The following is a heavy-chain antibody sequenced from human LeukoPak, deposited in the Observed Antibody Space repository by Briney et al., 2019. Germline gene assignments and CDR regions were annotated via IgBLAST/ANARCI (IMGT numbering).Heavy chain of an antibody. J-gene: IGHJ3*02. CDR3: ARPAIVGATNAFDI. CDR1: GYTFTGYY. Sequence: KVSCKASGYTFTGYYMHWVRQAPGQGLEWMGIIYPGDSDTRYSPSFQGQVTISADKSISTAYLQWSSLKASDTAMYYCARPAIVGATNAFDIWGQGTMVTVSS. V-gene: IGHV5-51*01. CDR2: IYPGDSDT. D-gene: IGHD1-26*01.